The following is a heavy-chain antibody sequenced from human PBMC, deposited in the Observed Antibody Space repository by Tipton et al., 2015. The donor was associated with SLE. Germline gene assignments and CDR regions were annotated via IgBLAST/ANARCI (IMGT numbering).Heavy chain of an antibody. CDR1: GFTFSSYA. V-gene: IGHV3-30*04. Sequence: SLRLSCAASGFTFSSYAMNWVRQAPGKGLEWVAVISYDGSNKYYADSVKGRFTISRDNSKNTLFLQMNSLRAEDTAVYYCARGGIQLWLGEFDYWGQGTLVTVSS. J-gene: IGHJ4*02. CDR2: ISYDGSNK. D-gene: IGHD5-18*01. CDR3: ARGGIQLWLGEFDY.